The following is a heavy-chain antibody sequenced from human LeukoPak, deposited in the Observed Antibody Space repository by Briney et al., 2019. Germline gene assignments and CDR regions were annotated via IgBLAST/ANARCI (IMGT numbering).Heavy chain of an antibody. CDR2: ITSGGDYM. D-gene: IGHD3-16*02. CDR1: GFTFGGYT. CDR3: ARVSIFGVVIANDY. V-gene: IGHV3-21*01. Sequence: GGSLRLSCAASGFTFGGYTMSWVRQAPEKGLQWVSTITSGGDYMYYADPVKGRFTISRDDSKNSLYLHMNSLRAEDTAVYYCARVSIFGVVIANDYWGQGTVVTVSS. J-gene: IGHJ4*02.